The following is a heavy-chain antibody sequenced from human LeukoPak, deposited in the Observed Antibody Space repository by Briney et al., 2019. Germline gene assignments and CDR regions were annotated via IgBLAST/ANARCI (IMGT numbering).Heavy chain of an antibody. Sequence: SETLSLTCTVSGGSTSSYDWSWIRQPAGKGLEWIGRIYTSGSSNYNPSLKSRVTMSEDTSKKQFPLKLSSVTAADTAVYYCARVDYGDSSFDYWGQGTLVTVSS. CDR2: IYTSGSS. V-gene: IGHV4-4*07. CDR3: ARVDYGDSSFDY. J-gene: IGHJ4*02. CDR1: GGSTSSYD. D-gene: IGHD4-17*01.